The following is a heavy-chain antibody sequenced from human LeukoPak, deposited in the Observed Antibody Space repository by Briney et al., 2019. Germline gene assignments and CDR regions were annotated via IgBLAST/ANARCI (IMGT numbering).Heavy chain of an antibody. CDR3: ARDFGLNYFDY. CDR2: INYSGST. D-gene: IGHD3/OR15-3a*01. CDR1: GGSISSYY. V-gene: IGHV4-59*12. J-gene: IGHJ4*02. Sequence: SETLSLTCSVSGGSISSYYWSWIRQPPGKGLEWIGYINYSGSTNYNPSLKSRVTISVDTSKNQFSLKLSSVTAADTAVYYCARDFGLNYFDYWGQGTLVTVSS.